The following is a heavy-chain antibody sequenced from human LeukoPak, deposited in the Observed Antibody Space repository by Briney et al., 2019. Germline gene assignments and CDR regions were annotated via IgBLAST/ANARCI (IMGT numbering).Heavy chain of an antibody. CDR3: ARVVPNYYYYMDV. Sequence: SVKVSCKASGGTFSSYTISWVRQAPGQGLEWMGRIIPILGIANYAQKFQGRVTITADKSTSTAYMELSSLRSEDTAVYYCARVVPNYYYYMDVWGKGTTVTVSS. CDR2: IIPILGIA. CDR1: GGTFSSYT. V-gene: IGHV1-69*02. J-gene: IGHJ6*03. D-gene: IGHD3-10*01.